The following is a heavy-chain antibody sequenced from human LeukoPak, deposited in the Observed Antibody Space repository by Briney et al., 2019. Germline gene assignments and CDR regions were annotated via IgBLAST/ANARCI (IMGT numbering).Heavy chain of an antibody. CDR3: ASYYDYAPQAWFDP. Sequence: GASVKVSCKASGYSFTGYYMHWVRQAPGQGLEWMGGIIPIFGTANYAQKFQGRVTITADESTSTAYMELSSLRSEDTAVYYCASYYDYAPQAWFDPWGQGTLVTVSS. D-gene: IGHD3-16*01. V-gene: IGHV1-69*13. CDR1: GYSFTGYY. J-gene: IGHJ5*02. CDR2: IIPIFGTA.